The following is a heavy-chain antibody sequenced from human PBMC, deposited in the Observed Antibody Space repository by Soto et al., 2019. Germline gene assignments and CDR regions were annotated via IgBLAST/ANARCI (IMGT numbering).Heavy chain of an antibody. J-gene: IGHJ1*01. CDR2: IYSGGST. CDR1: GFTVSSNY. V-gene: IGHV3-53*01. Sequence: GGSLRLSCAASGFTVSSNYMSWVRQAPGKGLEWVSVIYSGGSTYYADSVKGRFTISRGNSKNTLYLQMNSLRAEDTAVYYCARDRSGSQEYFQHWGQGTLVTVSS. D-gene: IGHD1-26*01. CDR3: ARDRSGSQEYFQH.